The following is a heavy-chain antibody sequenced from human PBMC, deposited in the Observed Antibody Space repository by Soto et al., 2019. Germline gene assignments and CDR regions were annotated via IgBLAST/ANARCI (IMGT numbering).Heavy chain of an antibody. D-gene: IGHD4-17*01. Sequence: EVQLLESGGGLVQPGGSLRLSCAASGFTFNIYAMSWVRQAPGKGLEWVSSLSSNGGSTYYADSGRGRFTISRDNSKDTLYLQMNSLTAEDTAIYYCAKNTVHWYFDLWGRGTLVTVSS. CDR1: GFTFNIYA. CDR2: LSSNGGST. V-gene: IGHV3-23*01. J-gene: IGHJ2*01. CDR3: AKNTVHWYFDL.